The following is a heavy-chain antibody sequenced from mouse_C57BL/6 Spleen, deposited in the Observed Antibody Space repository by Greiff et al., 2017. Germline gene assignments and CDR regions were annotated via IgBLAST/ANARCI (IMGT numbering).Heavy chain of an antibody. J-gene: IGHJ2*01. CDR1: GYTFTSYW. D-gene: IGHD1-1*01. Sequence: QVQLQQPGAELVKPGASVKMSCKASGYTFTSYWITWVKQRPGQGLEWIGDIYPGSGSTNYNEKFKSKATLTVDTSSSIAYMQLSSLTSEDSAVYYCAREGITTVVADYWGQGTTLTVSS. V-gene: IGHV1-55*01. CDR2: IYPGSGST. CDR3: AREGITTVVADY.